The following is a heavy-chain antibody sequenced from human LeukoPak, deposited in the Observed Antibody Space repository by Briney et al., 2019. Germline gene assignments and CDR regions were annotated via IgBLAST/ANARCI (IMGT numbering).Heavy chain of an antibody. CDR3: AREAIVDKHSGSYYRYFDY. CDR1: GGTFSSYA. CDR2: IIPILGIA. J-gene: IGHJ4*02. D-gene: IGHD1-26*01. Sequence: WASVTVSCKASGGTFSSYAISWVRQAPGQGLEWMGRIIPILGIANYAQKFQGRVTITADKSTSTAYMELSSLRSEDTAVYYCAREAIVDKHSGSYYRYFDYWGQGTLVTVSS. V-gene: IGHV1-69*04.